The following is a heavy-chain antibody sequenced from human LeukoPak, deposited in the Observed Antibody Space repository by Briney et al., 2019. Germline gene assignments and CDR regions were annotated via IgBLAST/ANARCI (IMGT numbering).Heavy chain of an antibody. CDR1: GFPFCSYA. D-gene: IGHD2-21*02. V-gene: IGHV3-23*01. CDR2: IIGSGGST. J-gene: IGHJ4*02. Sequence: GSLRLSFAAAGFPFCSYAMGWVRPAPGKGLEWVSAIIGSGGSTYYSDSVKGRFTISRDNSKNTLYLQMNSLRAEDTAVYYCATSYVPATADFDYWGQGTLVTVSS. CDR3: ATSYVPATADFDY.